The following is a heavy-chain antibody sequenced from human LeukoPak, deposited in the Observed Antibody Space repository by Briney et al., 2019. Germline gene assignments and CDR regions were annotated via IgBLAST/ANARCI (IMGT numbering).Heavy chain of an antibody. J-gene: IGHJ3*02. Sequence: SQTLSLTCTVSGGSISSGGYYWSWIRQHPGKGLEWIGYIYYSGSTYYNPSLKSRVTISVDTSKNQFSLKLSSVTAADTAVYYCARGLPYYDFWSGYYNGAFDIWGQGTMVTVSS. CDR1: GGSISSGGYY. D-gene: IGHD3-3*01. CDR3: ARGLPYYDFWSGYYNGAFDI. V-gene: IGHV4-31*03. CDR2: IYYSGST.